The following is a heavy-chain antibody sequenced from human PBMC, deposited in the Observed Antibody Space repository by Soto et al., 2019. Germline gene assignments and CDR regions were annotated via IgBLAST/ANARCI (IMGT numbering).Heavy chain of an antibody. Sequence: SETLSLTCAVYGGSFSGYYWSWIRQHPGKGLEWIGYIFYSGTTYYNPSLKSRVTISVDTSKNQLSLKLNSVTAADTAVYYCARSVDPWGQGTLVTVSS. CDR2: IFYSGTT. CDR1: GGSFSGYY. CDR3: ARSVDP. V-gene: IGHV4-31*11. J-gene: IGHJ5*02.